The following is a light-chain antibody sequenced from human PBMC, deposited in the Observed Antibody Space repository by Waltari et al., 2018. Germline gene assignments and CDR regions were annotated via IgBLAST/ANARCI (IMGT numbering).Light chain of an antibody. CDR3: TSFTSSNTYV. CDR2: DVS. Sequence: QSALTQPASVSGSPGQSITISCSGTSSEIGKYNYVSLFQQHPGKAPKLMIYDVSNRPSGVSDRFSGSKSGNTASLTISGLQTEDESDYYCTSFTSSNTYVFGTGTKVTVL. CDR1: SSEIGKYNY. J-gene: IGLJ1*01. V-gene: IGLV2-14*03.